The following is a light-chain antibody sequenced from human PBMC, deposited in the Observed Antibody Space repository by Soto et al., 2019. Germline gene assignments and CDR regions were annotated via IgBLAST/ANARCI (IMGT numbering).Light chain of an antibody. CDR2: DTS. J-gene: IGKJ1*01. CDR3: QQYGTSPQT. Sequence: EIVLTQSPGTLSLSPGERATLSCRASQSVTSNYLAWYQQKPGRAPGLLIYDTSTRASGVPDRFSGSVSGTEFTLTISRLEPEYFAVYYCQQYGTSPQTFGQGTKVDFK. CDR1: QSVTSNY. V-gene: IGKV3-20*01.